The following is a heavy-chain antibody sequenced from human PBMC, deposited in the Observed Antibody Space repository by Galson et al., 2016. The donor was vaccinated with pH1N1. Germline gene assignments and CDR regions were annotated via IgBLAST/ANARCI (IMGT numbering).Heavy chain of an antibody. Sequence: SVKVSCKASRGTFSNYVINWVRQAPGQGLEWMGGIIPLFGTGYNTRNFQGRFTITADKSTSTTYMELNSRTSEDTALYFCARDGGRAGAFDLWGPGTMVTVSS. D-gene: IGHD6-25*01. CDR3: ARDGGRAGAFDL. CDR1: RGTFSNYV. J-gene: IGHJ3*01. V-gene: IGHV1-69*06. CDR2: IIPLFGTG.